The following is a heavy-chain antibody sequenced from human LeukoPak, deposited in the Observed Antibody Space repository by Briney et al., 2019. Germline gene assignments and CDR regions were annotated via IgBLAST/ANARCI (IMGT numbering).Heavy chain of an antibody. V-gene: IGHV4-59*01. CDR3: ARGFGDSRGTRFDP. D-gene: IGHD3-22*01. J-gene: IGHJ5*02. CDR1: GGSISTYY. Sequence: PSETLSLTCTVPGGSISTYYWSWIRQPPGKGLEWIGYIYHTGSTTYNPSLKSRVTISLDTSKTQFSLMLTSVTTGDTAVYYCARGFGDSRGTRFDPWGQGILVTVSS. CDR2: IYHTGST.